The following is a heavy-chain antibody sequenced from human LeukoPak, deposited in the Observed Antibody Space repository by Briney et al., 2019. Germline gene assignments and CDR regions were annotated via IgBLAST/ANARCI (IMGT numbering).Heavy chain of an antibody. Sequence: GGSVRLSCAASGFTFSSYAMSWVRQAPGKGLEWVASISSSSSYIYYADSVKGRFTISRDNSKSTLYLQMNSLRAEDTAVYYCSPRNLARGSPLLKFDYWGQGTLVTVSS. CDR3: SPRNLARGSPLLKFDY. V-gene: IGHV3-21*04. D-gene: IGHD3-10*01. CDR1: GFTFSSYA. J-gene: IGHJ4*02. CDR2: ISSSSSYI.